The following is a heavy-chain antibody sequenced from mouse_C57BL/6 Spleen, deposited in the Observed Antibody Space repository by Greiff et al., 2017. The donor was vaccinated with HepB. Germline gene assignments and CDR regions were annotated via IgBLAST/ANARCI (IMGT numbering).Heavy chain of an antibody. V-gene: IGHV1-18*01. J-gene: IGHJ4*01. CDR1: GYTFTDYN. Sequence: EVQLQQSGPELVKPGASVKIPCKASGYTFTDYNMDWVKQSHGKSLEWIGDINPNNGGTIYNQKFKGKATLTVDKSSSTAYMELRSLTSEDTAVYYCASKLLWSYYYAMDYWGQGTSVTVAS. CDR3: ASKLLWSYYYAMDY. CDR2: INPNNGGT. D-gene: IGHD1-1*02.